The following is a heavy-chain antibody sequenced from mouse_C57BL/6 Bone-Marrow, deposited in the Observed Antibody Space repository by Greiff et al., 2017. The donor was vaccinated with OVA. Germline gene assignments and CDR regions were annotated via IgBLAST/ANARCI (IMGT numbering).Heavy chain of an antibody. CDR1: GYTFTSYW. D-gene: IGHD1-2*01. J-gene: IGHJ4*01. Sequence: VQLVESGAELVKPGASVKLSCKASGYTFTSYWMQWVKQRPGQGLEWIGEIDPSDSYTNYNQKFKGKATLTVDTSSSTAYMQLSSLTSEDSAVYYCARDYGPCYAMDYWGQGTSVTVSS. CDR2: IDPSDSYT. V-gene: IGHV1-50*01. CDR3: ARDYGPCYAMDY.